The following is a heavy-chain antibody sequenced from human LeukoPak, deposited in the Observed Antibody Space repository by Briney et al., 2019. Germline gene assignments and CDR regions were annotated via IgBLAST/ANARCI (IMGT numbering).Heavy chain of an antibody. J-gene: IGHJ5*02. V-gene: IGHV3-30-3*01. CDR3: ARLDISPYNWFDP. Sequence: GGSLRLSCAASGFTFSSYAMHWVRQAPGKGLEWVAVISYDGSNKYYADSVKGRFTISRDNSKNTLYLQMNSLRAEDTAVYYCARLDISPYNWFDPWGQGTLVTVSS. D-gene: IGHD3-9*01. CDR2: ISYDGSNK. CDR1: GFTFSSYA.